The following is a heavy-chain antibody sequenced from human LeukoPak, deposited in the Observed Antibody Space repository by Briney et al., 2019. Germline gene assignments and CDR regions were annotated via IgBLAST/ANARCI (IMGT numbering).Heavy chain of an antibody. V-gene: IGHV3-73*01. D-gene: IGHD2-2*01. J-gene: IGHJ4*02. Sequence: GGSLKLSCAASGFTFSGSAMHWVRQASGKGLEWVGRIRSKANSYGTAYAASVKGRFTISRDDSKNTAYLQMNSLKTEDTAVYYCTSLMYQLPDYWGQGTLVTVSS. CDR1: GFTFSGSA. CDR2: IRSKANSYGT. CDR3: TSLMYQLPDY.